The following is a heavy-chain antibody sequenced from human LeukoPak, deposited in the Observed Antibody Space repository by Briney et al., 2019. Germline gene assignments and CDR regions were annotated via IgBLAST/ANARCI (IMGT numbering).Heavy chain of an antibody. CDR3: ARGGGSLRWSSYGMDV. V-gene: IGHV3-11*01. J-gene: IGHJ6*02. Sequence: GGSLRLSCAASGFTFSDYYMSWIRQAPGKGLEWVSYISSSGSTIYYADSVKGRFTISRDNAKNSLYLQMNSLRAEDTAVYHCARGGGSLRWSSYGMDVWGQGTTVTVSS. CDR1: GFTFSDYY. CDR2: ISSSGSTI. D-gene: IGHD2-15*01.